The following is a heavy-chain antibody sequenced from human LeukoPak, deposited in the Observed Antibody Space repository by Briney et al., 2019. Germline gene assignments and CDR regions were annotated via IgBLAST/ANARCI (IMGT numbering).Heavy chain of an antibody. CDR2: IYYSGST. Sequence: SETLSLTCTVSGFSISSYYWSWIRQPPGKGLEWIGYIYYSGSTNYNPSLKSRVTISVDTSKNQFSLKLSSVTAADTAVYYCARDVAVNAFDIWGQGTMVTVSS. J-gene: IGHJ3*02. CDR1: GFSISSYY. CDR3: ARDVAVNAFDI. V-gene: IGHV4-59*01. D-gene: IGHD6-19*01.